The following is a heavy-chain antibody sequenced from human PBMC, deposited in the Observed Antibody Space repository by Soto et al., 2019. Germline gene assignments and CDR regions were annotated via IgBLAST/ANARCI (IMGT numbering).Heavy chain of an antibody. J-gene: IGHJ6*02. CDR3: ARRRYCGYDCYHKHYYGMDV. CDR2: VIPVITTT. Sequence: QVQLVQSGAEVKKPGSSVRVSCRSSGDTFSSYIVNWLRLAPGRGLEGMGRVIPVITTTDYAQNFRGRVTISADRSTTTVDRDLSSLRADDTAVYYCARRRYCGYDCYHKHYYGMDVWGQGSLVTVAS. CDR1: GDTFSSYI. V-gene: IGHV1-69*08. D-gene: IGHD2-21*02.